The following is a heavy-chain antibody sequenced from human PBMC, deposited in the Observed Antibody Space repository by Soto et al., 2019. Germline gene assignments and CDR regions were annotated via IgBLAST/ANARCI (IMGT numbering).Heavy chain of an antibody. J-gene: IGHJ4*02. Sequence: HPGGSLRLCCAASGFSFGSYALSWVRQAPGKGLEWVSTISGSDGKTFYADSVKGRFSISRDTSQNTLYLQMNSLRADDTAIYYCARWSYLDYWGQGTRVTVSS. CDR3: ARWSYLDY. D-gene: IGHD3-3*01. CDR1: GFSFGSYA. V-gene: IGHV3-23*01. CDR2: ISGSDGKT.